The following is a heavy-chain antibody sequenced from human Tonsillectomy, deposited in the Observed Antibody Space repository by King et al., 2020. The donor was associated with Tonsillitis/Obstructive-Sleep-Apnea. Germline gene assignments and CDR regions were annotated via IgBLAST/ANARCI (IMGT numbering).Heavy chain of an antibody. CDR1: GFTFSNYW. Sequence: VQLVQSGGGLVQPGGSLRLSCAASGFTFSNYWMTWVRQAPGKGLEWVANIKQDGSEKYYVDSVKGLFTISRDNAKNSLYLQMNSLRAEDTAVYYCATDFDYWGQGTLVTVSS. V-gene: IGHV3-7*03. J-gene: IGHJ4*02. CDR2: IKQDGSEK. CDR3: ATDFDY.